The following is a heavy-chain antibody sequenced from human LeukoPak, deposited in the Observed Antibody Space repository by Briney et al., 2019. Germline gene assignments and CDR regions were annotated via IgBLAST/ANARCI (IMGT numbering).Heavy chain of an antibody. CDR2: INTANSDT. D-gene: IGHD6-19*01. CDR1: GYTFTRYT. Sequence: ASVTVSFTASGYTFTRYTMHWVRQAPGQRLEWMGWINTANSDTKYSQKFQGRITFTRDTSANIVYMEVSSLRSEDTAVYYCARGGLAAAFDIWGQGTMVTVSS. V-gene: IGHV1-3*04. J-gene: IGHJ3*02. CDR3: ARGGLAAAFDI.